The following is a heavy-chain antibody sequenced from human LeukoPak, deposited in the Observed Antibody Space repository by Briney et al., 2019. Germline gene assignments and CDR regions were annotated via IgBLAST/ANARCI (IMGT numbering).Heavy chain of an antibody. CDR3: ASAVVAATRKDYYYMDV. J-gene: IGHJ6*03. D-gene: IGHD2-15*01. CDR1: GFTVSSNY. Sequence: GGSLRHSCAASGFTVSSNYMSWVRQAPGKGLEWVSVIYSGGSTYYADSVKGRFTISRDNSKNTLYLQMNSLRAEDTAVYYCASAVVAATRKDYYYMDVWGKGTTVTVSS. V-gene: IGHV3-53*01. CDR2: IYSGGST.